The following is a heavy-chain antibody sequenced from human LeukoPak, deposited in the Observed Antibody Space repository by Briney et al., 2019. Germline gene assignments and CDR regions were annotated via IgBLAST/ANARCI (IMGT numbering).Heavy chain of an antibody. Sequence: GAPVKVSFKASGYTFTGYYMHWVRQAPGQGREGMGWINPNSGGTNYAQKFQGRVTMTRDTSISTAYMELSRLRSDDTAVYYCARDFIVVVPAGFDHWGQGTLVTVSS. CDR2: INPNSGGT. V-gene: IGHV1-2*02. D-gene: IGHD2-2*01. CDR3: ARDFIVVVPAGFDH. J-gene: IGHJ5*02. CDR1: GYTFTGYY.